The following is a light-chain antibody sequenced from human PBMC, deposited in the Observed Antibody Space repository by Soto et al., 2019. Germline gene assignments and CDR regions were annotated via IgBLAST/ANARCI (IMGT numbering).Light chain of an antibody. Sequence: EIVMTQSPATLSVSPGERATLSCRASQSVSSNLAWYQQKPGQAPRLLIYGASTMATGIPARFSGSGSGTEFTLTNSSLQSEDFAVYHCQQYNNWPPKTFGQGTKVEIK. CDR3: QQYNNWPPKT. CDR2: GAS. J-gene: IGKJ1*01. V-gene: IGKV3-15*01. CDR1: QSVSSN.